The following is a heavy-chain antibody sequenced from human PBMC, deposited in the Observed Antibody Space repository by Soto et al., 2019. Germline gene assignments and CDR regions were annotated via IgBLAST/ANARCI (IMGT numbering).Heavy chain of an antibody. V-gene: IGHV4-30-2*01. CDR1: GGSISSGGYS. Sequence: SETLSLTCAVSGGSISSGGYSWSWIRQPPGKGLEWIGYIYHSGSTYYNPSLKSRVTISVDRSKNQFSLKLSSVTAADTAVYYCARDRGVVADNWFDPWGQGTLVTV. J-gene: IGHJ5*02. CDR2: IYHSGST. CDR3: ARDRGVVADNWFDP. D-gene: IGHD2-15*01.